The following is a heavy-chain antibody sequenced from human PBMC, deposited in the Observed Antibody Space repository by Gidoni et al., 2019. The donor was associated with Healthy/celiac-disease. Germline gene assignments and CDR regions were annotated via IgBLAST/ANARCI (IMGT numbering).Heavy chain of an antibody. CDR3: ARGRGYSGYYGWFDP. CDR1: GGSFSGYY. V-gene: IGHV4-34*01. CDR2: INHSGST. D-gene: IGHD5-12*01. Sequence: QVQLQQWGAGLLKPSETLSLTCAVYGGSFSGYYWSWIRQPPGKGLEWIGEINHSGSTNYNPSLKSRVTISVDTSKNQFSLKLSSVTAADTAVYYCARGRGYSGYYGWFDPWGQGTLVTVSS. J-gene: IGHJ5*02.